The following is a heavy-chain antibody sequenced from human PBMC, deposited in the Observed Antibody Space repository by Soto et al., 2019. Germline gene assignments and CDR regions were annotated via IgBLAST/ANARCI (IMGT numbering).Heavy chain of an antibody. D-gene: IGHD3-10*01. CDR3: ARVSASSLLRGVIIN. CDR1: GASVSSDNW. V-gene: IGHV4-4*02. J-gene: IGHJ4*02. CDR2: IYHSGST. Sequence: QVQLQESGPGLVKPSGTLSLTCAVSGASVSSDNWCGWVRQPPGKGLEWIGEIYHSGSTNYNPSLKSRLTISVDKSKNQFSVQLRSVTAADTAIYYCARVSASSLLRGVIINWGPGTLVSASS.